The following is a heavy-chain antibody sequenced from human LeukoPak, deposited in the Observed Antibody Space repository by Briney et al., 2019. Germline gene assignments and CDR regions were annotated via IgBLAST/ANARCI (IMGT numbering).Heavy chain of an antibody. CDR3: ARGLQYYDFWNGPLRD. D-gene: IGHD3-3*01. Sequence: SETLSLTCAVYGGSFSGYYWSWIRQPPGKGLEWIGEINHSGSTNYNPSLKSRVTISVDTSKNQFSLKLSSVTAADTAVYYCARGLQYYDFWNGPLRDWGQGTLVTVSS. CDR2: INHSGST. V-gene: IGHV4-34*01. CDR1: GGSFSGYY. J-gene: IGHJ4*02.